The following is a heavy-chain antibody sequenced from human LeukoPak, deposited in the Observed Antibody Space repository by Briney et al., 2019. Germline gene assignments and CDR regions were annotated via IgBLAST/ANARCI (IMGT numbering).Heavy chain of an antibody. Sequence: GGSLRLSCAASGGTFSDHYRSWIRQAPGKGLEWVSYISSSSSYTYYAYSVKGGFTIPRDNPKNSLYLQMHSLRAEDTAVYYCARGGGIAAAEDPWGQGTLVTVSS. V-gene: IGHV3-11*05. CDR3: ARGGGIAAAEDP. CDR2: ISSSSSYT. J-gene: IGHJ5*02. D-gene: IGHD6-13*01. CDR1: GGTFSDHY.